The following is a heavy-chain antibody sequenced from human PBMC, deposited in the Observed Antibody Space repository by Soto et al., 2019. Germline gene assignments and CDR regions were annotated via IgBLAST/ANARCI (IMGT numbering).Heavy chain of an antibody. Sequence: QLQLQESGPGLVKPSETLSLTCTVSGGSISSSSYYWGWIRQPPGKGLEWIGSIYYSGSTYYNPSLKSRVTISVDTSKNQFSLKLSSVTAADTAVYYCARLSSYGKKYYFDYWGQGTLVTVSS. D-gene: IGHD5-18*01. J-gene: IGHJ4*02. CDR3: ARLSSYGKKYYFDY. CDR2: IYYSGST. V-gene: IGHV4-39*01. CDR1: GGSISSSSYY.